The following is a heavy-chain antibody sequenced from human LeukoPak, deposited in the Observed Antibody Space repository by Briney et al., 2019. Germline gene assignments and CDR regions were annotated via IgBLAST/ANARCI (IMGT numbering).Heavy chain of an antibody. Sequence: TGGSLRLSCAGSGFTFSNYAMSWVRQAPGKGLDWVSSISGSGYNTYYADSVKGRFTISRDNSKNTLYLQMSGLRAEDTAVYYCAKDNRAFCTSGVCSSFDYWGQGTLVTVSS. CDR3: AKDNRAFCTSGVCSSFDY. CDR1: GFTFSNYA. D-gene: IGHD2-8*01. V-gene: IGHV3-23*01. J-gene: IGHJ4*02. CDR2: ISGSGYNT.